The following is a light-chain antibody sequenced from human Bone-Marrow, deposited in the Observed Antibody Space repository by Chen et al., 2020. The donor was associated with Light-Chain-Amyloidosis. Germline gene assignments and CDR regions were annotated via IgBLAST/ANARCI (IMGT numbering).Light chain of an antibody. CDR2: RDT. V-gene: IGLV3-25*02. Sequence: SYELTQPPSVSVSPGQTARITCSGDDLPTKYAYWYHQKPGQAPVLVIHRDTERPSGISERFSGSSSGTTATLTISGVQAEEEADYHCQSADSSGTYEVIFGGGTKLTVL. J-gene: IGLJ2*01. CDR1: DLPTKY. CDR3: QSADSSGTYEVI.